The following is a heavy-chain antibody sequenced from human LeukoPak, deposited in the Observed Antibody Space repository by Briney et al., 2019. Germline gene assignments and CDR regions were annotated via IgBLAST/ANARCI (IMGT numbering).Heavy chain of an antibody. CDR2: ISAYNGNT. V-gene: IGHV1-18*01. J-gene: IGHJ4*02. CDR1: GYTFTNYG. Sequence: ASVKVSCKASGYTFTNYGISWVRQAPGQGLEWMGWISAYNGNTNYAQKLQGRVTMTTDTSTSTAYMELRSLRSDDTAVYYCARDPYYDSSGYTYFDYWGQGTLVTVSS. CDR3: ARDPYYDSSGYTYFDY. D-gene: IGHD3-22*01.